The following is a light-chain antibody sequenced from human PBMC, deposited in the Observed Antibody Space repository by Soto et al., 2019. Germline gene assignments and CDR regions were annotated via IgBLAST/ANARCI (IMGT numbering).Light chain of an antibody. CDR2: DVT. V-gene: IGLV2-14*03. CDR3: SSYTSDTTGV. J-gene: IGLJ1*01. CDR1: SSDVGGYNY. Sequence: QSVLTQPASVSGSPGQSIAISCTGTSSDVGGYNYVSWYQQHPGKAPKLMIYDVTTRPSGVSNRFSGSKSGNTAALTISRLQAEDEADYYCSSYTSDTTGVFGTGTKVTVL.